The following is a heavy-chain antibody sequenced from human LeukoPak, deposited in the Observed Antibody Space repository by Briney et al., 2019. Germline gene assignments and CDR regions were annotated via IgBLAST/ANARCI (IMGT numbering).Heavy chain of an antibody. J-gene: IGHJ5*02. CDR2: IYTSGST. CDR1: GGSFSGYY. CDR3: ARGRWVGWFDP. Sequence: SETLSLTCAVYGGSFSGYYWSWIRQPAGKGLEWIGRIYTSGSTNYNPSLKSRVTISVDTSNNQFSLKLSSVTAADTAVYYCARGRWVGWFDPWGQGTLVTVSS. V-gene: IGHV4-59*10. D-gene: IGHD4-23*01.